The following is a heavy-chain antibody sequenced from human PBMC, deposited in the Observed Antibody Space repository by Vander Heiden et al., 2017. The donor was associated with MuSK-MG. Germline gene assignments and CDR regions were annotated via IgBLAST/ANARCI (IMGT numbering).Heavy chain of an antibody. V-gene: IGHV3-73*01. CDR1: GFTFSGSA. CDR2: IRSKTNNDAT. J-gene: IGHJ4*02. D-gene: IGHD3-10*01. Sequence: EVQLVESGGGLVQPGGSLKLSCAASGFTFSGSAMHWVRQASGKGLEWVGRIRSKTNNDATAYAASVKGRFTISRDDSKHTAYLQMNSLRTEDTALYYCTTKEFWGEGTLVAVSS. CDR3: TTKEF.